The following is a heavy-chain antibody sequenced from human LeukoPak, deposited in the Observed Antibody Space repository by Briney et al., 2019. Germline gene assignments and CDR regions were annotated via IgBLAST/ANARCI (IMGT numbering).Heavy chain of an antibody. J-gene: IGHJ1*01. Sequence: GRSLRLSCAASGFTFSSYGMHWVRQAPGKGLEWVTVISFHGSNKSYADSVKGRFTISRDNSKNTLFLQMNSLRAEDTAVYYCAKDWASAGKRYFQHWGQGTLVTVSS. CDR2: ISFHGSNK. CDR1: GFTFSSYG. V-gene: IGHV3-30*18. CDR3: AKDWASAGKRYFQH. D-gene: IGHD6-13*01.